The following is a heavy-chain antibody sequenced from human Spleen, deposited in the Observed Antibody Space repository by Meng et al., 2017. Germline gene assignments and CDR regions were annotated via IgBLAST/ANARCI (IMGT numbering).Heavy chain of an antibody. CDR2: ISYDGSNK. D-gene: IGHD5-24*01. J-gene: IGHJ4*02. V-gene: IGHV3-30*04. CDR3: AKEIRPNDY. Sequence: GGSLRLSCAASGFTFSSYAMHWVRQAPGKGLEWVAVISYDGSNKYYADSVKGRFTISRDNSKNTLYLQMHSLRAEDTAVYYCAKEIRPNDYWGQGTLVTVSS. CDR1: GFTFSSYA.